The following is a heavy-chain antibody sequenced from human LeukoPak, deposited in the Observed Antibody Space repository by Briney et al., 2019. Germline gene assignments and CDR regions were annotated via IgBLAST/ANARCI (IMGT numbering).Heavy chain of an antibody. CDR1: GGSISSYY. CDR3: AGSGTYSSSWYYFDY. D-gene: IGHD6-13*01. CDR2: IYYSGST. J-gene: IGHJ4*02. V-gene: IGHV4-59*08. Sequence: SETLSLTCTVSGGSISSYYWSWIRQPPGKGLEWIGYIYYSGSTNYNPSLKSRVTISVDTSKNQFSLKLSSVTAADTAVYYCAGSGTYSSSWYYFDYWGQGTLVTVSS.